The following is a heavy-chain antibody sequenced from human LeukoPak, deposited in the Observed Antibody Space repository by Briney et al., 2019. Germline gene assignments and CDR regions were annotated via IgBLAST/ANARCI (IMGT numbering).Heavy chain of an antibody. Sequence: GGSLRLSCAASGFTFNTYAMSWVRQAPGKGLEWVSGIGGSGSSTYYAESVRGRFTISRDNSKNTLYLQMNSLRAEDTAAYYCAKAVDDYFFDYWGQGTLVTVSS. CDR3: AKAVDDYFFDY. D-gene: IGHD2-21*02. CDR1: GFTFNTYA. J-gene: IGHJ4*02. CDR2: IGGSGSST. V-gene: IGHV3-23*01.